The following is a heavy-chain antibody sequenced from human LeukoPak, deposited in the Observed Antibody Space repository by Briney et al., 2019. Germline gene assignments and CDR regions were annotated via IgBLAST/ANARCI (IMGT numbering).Heavy chain of an antibody. J-gene: IGHJ4*02. CDR1: GGSLSGYY. V-gene: IGHV4-34*01. Sequence: PSETLSLTCAVYGGSLSGYYWSWIRQPPGKGLEWVGEINHSGSTNYNPSLKSRVTISVDTSKNQFSLKLSSVTAADTAVYYCARCPGQALSGSYYSIDYWGQGTLVTVSS. CDR2: INHSGST. CDR3: ARCPGQALSGSYYSIDY. D-gene: IGHD3-10*01.